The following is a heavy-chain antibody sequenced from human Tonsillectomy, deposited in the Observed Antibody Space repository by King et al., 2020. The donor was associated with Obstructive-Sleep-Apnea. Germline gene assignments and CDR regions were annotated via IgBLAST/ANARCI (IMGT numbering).Heavy chain of an antibody. CDR2: ISYSGST. J-gene: IGHJ6*02. D-gene: IGHD6-6*01. CDR1: GGSISSGDYY. CDR3: ARESRPSKFYSGMDV. V-gene: IGHV4-31*03. Sequence: QLQESGPGLVKPSQTLSLTCTVSGGSISSGDYYWSWIRQHPGKGLEGIGYISYSGSTHYKPSLKSRVAISVDTPKNQFSLKLSSVTAADTAVYYCARESRPSKFYSGMDVWGQGTTVTVSS.